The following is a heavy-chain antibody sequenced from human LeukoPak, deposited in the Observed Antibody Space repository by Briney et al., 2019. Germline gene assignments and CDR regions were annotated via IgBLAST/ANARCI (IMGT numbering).Heavy chain of an antibody. CDR3: AKLSTMIVVVIKGFDY. V-gene: IGHV3-74*01. J-gene: IGHJ4*02. D-gene: IGHD3-22*01. Sequence: GGSLRLSCAASGFTFSRHWMHWVRQAPGKGLVWVSRSNSDGSSTNYADSVKGRFTISRDNAKNTLYLQMNSLRAEDTAVYYCAKLSTMIVVVIKGFDYWGQGTLVTVSS. CDR1: GFTFSRHW. CDR2: SNSDGSST.